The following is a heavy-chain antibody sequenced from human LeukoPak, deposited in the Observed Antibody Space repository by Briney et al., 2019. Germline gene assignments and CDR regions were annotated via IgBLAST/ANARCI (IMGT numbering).Heavy chain of an antibody. Sequence: GGSLRLSCAASGFTFSTYWMSWVRQAPGKGLEWVANINQDGGAKHYVDSVKGRFTISRDNARNSLYLQMNSLGAEDTAVYYCAKGHRYCTSGNCNSAVDYWGQGTLVTVSS. J-gene: IGHJ4*02. V-gene: IGHV3-7*05. D-gene: IGHD2-15*01. CDR2: INQDGGAK. CDR1: GFTFSTYW. CDR3: AKGHRYCTSGNCNSAVDY.